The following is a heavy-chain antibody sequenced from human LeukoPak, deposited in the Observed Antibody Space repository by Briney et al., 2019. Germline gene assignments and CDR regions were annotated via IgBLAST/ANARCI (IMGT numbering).Heavy chain of an antibody. D-gene: IGHD2-2*01. Sequence: SETLSLTCTVSGGSISSSSYYWGWIRQPPGKGLEWIGSIYYSGSTYYNPSLKSRVTISVDTSKNQFSLKLSSVTAADTAVYYCARGPPAKPGTGYYYGMDVWGQGTTVTVSS. CDR1: GGSISSSSYY. J-gene: IGHJ6*02. V-gene: IGHV4-39*01. CDR2: IYYSGST. CDR3: ARGPPAKPGTGYYYGMDV.